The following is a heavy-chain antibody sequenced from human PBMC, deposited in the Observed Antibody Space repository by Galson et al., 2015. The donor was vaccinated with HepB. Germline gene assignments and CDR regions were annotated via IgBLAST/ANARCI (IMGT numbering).Heavy chain of an antibody. Sequence: SLRLSCAASGFTFSSYAMHWVRQAPGKGLEWVAVISYDGSNKYYADSVKGRFTISRDNSKNTLYLQMNSLRAEDTAVYYCARDVIAAAGTGSSAFDIWGQGTMVTVSS. V-gene: IGHV3-30-3*01. D-gene: IGHD6-13*01. J-gene: IGHJ3*02. CDR3: ARDVIAAAGTGSSAFDI. CDR1: GFTFSSYA. CDR2: ISYDGSNK.